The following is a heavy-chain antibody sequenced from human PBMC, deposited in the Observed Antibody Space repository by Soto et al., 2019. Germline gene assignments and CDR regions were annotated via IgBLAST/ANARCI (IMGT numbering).Heavy chain of an antibody. V-gene: IGHV1-69*01. J-gene: IGHJ2*01. CDR2: ITPIFGTA. Sequence: QVQLVQSGAEGKKPGSSVKVSCKASGGTCSSYAISWVRQAPGQGLEWMGGITPIFGTANYAQTFQGRVTIPADESTSTAYMELSSLSSEDTAMYYFARVRHDYGSGYSHWYFVLWGRGTLVTVS. CDR3: ARVRHDYGSGYSHWYFVL. CDR1: GGTCSSYA. D-gene: IGHD3-3*01.